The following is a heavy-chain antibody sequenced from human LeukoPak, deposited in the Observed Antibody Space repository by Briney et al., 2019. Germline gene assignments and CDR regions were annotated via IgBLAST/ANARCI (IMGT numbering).Heavy chain of an antibody. Sequence: GGSLRLSCAASGFTFSSYAMSWVRQAPGKGLEWVSAISGSDIYYADSVKGRFTISRDDSKNTLFLQMNSLRAEDTAVYYCAREDYYFDSSGTHYFDYWGQGTLVTVSS. CDR2: ISGSDI. J-gene: IGHJ4*02. CDR1: GFTFSSYA. V-gene: IGHV3-23*01. CDR3: AREDYYFDSSGTHYFDY. D-gene: IGHD3-22*01.